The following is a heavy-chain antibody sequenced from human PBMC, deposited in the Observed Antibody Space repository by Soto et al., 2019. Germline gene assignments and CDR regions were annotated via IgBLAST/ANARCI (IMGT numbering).Heavy chain of an antibody. J-gene: IGHJ4*02. V-gene: IGHV3-23*01. CDR3: AKEIGYCSSTSCYAYDY. D-gene: IGHD2-2*01. Sequence: GGSLRLSCAASRFTFSSYAMSWVRQAPGKGQEWVSAISGSGGSTYYADSVKGRFTISRDNSKNTLYLQMNSLRAEDTAVYYCAKEIGYCSSTSCYAYDYWGQGTLVTVSS. CDR2: ISGSGGST. CDR1: RFTFSSYA.